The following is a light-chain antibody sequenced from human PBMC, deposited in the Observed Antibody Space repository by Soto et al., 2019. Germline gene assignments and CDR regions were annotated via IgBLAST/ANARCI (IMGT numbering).Light chain of an antibody. CDR2: AAS. V-gene: IGKV1-27*01. CDR3: QRYNSAPWT. Sequence: DIQMTQSPSSLSASIGDRVTITCRASRAFRNYVAWHQQKPGNPPKLLIYAASTLQSGVPSRFSGSGSGTDFTLTITSLQPEDVATYYCQRYNSAPWTFGQGTKVEI. CDR1: RAFRNY. J-gene: IGKJ1*01.